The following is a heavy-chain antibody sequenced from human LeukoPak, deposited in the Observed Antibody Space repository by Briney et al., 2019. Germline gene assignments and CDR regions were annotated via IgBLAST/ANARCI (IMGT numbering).Heavy chain of an antibody. J-gene: IGHJ6*03. CDR2: INHSGST. CDR1: GGSFSGYY. V-gene: IGHV4-34*01. CDR3: ARTKGDFWSGYFRYYYMDV. D-gene: IGHD3-3*01. Sequence: SETLSLTCAVYGGSFSGYYWSWIRQTPEKGLEWIGEINHSGSTNYNPSLKSRVTISVDTSKNQCSLNLSSVTAADTAVFYCARTKGDFWSGYFRYYYMDVWGKGTTVTVSS.